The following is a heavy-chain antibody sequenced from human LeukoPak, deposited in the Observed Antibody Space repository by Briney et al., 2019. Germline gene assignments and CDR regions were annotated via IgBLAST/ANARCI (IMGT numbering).Heavy chain of an antibody. J-gene: IGHJ4*02. CDR2: IIPILGIA. D-gene: IGHD4-17*01. Sequence: ASVTVSCKASGGTFSSYAISWVRQAPGQGLEWMGRIIPILGIANYAQKFQGRVTITADKSTSTAYMELSSLRSEDTAVYYCATEGHDYGDYNPEPFDYWGQGTLVTVSS. CDR3: ATEGHDYGDYNPEPFDY. CDR1: GGTFSSYA. V-gene: IGHV1-69*04.